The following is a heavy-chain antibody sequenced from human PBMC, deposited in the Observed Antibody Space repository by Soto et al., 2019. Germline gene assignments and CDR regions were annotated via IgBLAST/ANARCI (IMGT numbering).Heavy chain of an antibody. CDR1: GFTFSSYG. J-gene: IGHJ3*02. CDR3: AKSPIYSSYAFDI. CDR2: ISYDGSNK. Sequence: PGGSLRLSCAASGFTFSSYGMHWVRQAPGKGLEWVAVISYDGSNKYYADSVKGRFTISRDNSKNTLYLQMNSLRAEDTAVYYCAKSPIYSSYAFDIWGQGTMVTVSS. V-gene: IGHV3-30*18. D-gene: IGHD6-6*01.